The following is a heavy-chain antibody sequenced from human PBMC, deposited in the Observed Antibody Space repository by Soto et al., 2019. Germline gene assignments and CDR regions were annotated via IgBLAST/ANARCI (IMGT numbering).Heavy chain of an antibody. Sequence: SVKVSCKASGVTFSNHAISWVRQAPGQGLEWVGGIIPMFPTADYAQRFQGRVTITADDSTTTVYMELSGLRSEDTAMYYCARDDATYCGGDCYRYFYYGMDVWGQGTTVTVSS. D-gene: IGHD2-21*02. CDR3: ARDDATYCGGDCYRYFYYGMDV. CDR1: GVTFSNHA. V-gene: IGHV1-69*13. J-gene: IGHJ6*02. CDR2: IIPMFPTA.